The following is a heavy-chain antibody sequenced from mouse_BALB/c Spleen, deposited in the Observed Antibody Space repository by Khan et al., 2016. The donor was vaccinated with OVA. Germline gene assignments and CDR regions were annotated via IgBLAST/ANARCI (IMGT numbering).Heavy chain of an antibody. CDR3: ARREDI. D-gene: IGHD1-3*01. CDR1: GYSLTSYG. CDR2: IWAGGST. J-gene: IGHJ2*01. Sequence: QVQLKESGPGLVAPSQSLSITCTVSGYSLTSYGVHWVRQPPGKGLEWLGVIWAGGSTNYNSALIYRLSISKDNCQIQVYLNMNSLQTKDTAIYDWARREDIWGQGTTLTVSS. V-gene: IGHV2-9*02.